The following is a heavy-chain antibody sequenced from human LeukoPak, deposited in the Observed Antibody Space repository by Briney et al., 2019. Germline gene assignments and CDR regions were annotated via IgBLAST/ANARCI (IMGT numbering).Heavy chain of an antibody. D-gene: IGHD2-15*01. V-gene: IGHV3-23*01. CDR3: AKQLGYCSDGSCYFPY. J-gene: IGHJ4*02. CDR1: GFTFSSYA. CDR2: IYNTADYT. Sequence: GGSLRLSCAASGFTFSSYAMSWVRQAPGKGLEWVSGIYNTADYTFYTDSVKGRFTISRDNFKSALYLEMNSLRAEDTAVYYCAKQLGYCSDGSCYFPYWGQGTLVTVSS.